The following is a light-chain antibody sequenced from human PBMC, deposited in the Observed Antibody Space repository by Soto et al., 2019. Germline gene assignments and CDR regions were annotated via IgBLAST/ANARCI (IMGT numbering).Light chain of an antibody. V-gene: IGLV3-21*02. CDR1: YIGTKS. CDR2: DDS. Sequence: SYELTQPPSVSVAPGQKATITCGDNYIGTKSVHWYQQRPGQAPVLVVYDDSDRPSGIPERFSGSNSRNTATLTINSVEAGDEADYYCQVWDPSRDHVVFGGGTKLTVL. J-gene: IGLJ2*01. CDR3: QVWDPSRDHVV.